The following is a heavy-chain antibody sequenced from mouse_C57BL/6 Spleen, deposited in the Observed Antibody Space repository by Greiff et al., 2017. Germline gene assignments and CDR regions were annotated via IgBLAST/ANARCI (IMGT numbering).Heavy chain of an antibody. CDR1: GYTFTSYW. Sequence: QVQLQQSGAELVKPGASVKMSCKASGYTFTSYWITWVKQRPGQGLEWIGDIYPGSGSTNYNEKFKSKATLTVDTSSSTAYMQLSSLTSEDSAVYYCANYYGSSYGGNAMDYWGQGASVTVSS. J-gene: IGHJ4*01. V-gene: IGHV1-55*01. CDR2: IYPGSGST. D-gene: IGHD1-1*01. CDR3: ANYYGSSYGGNAMDY.